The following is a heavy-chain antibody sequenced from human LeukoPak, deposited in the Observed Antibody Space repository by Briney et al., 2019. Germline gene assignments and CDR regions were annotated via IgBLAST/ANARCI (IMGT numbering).Heavy chain of an antibody. J-gene: IGHJ4*02. V-gene: IGHV4-61*01. CDR2: IYSSGNT. Sequence: SETLSLTCTVSGGSVSSGSYYWSWVRQPPGRGLEWLGYIYSSGNTNYNPSVKSRITISVDTSNNQFSLKLTSVTAADTAVYYCARVKYSGSYYLMASRFSYYFDYWGQGTLVTVSS. CDR3: ARVKYSGSYYLMASRFSYYFDY. D-gene: IGHD1-26*01. CDR1: GGSVSSGSYY.